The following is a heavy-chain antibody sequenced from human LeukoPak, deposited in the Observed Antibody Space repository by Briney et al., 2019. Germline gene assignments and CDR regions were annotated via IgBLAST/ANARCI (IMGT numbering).Heavy chain of an antibody. V-gene: IGHV3-7*01. D-gene: IGHD6-6*01. CDR1: GFTFSSYW. Sequence: GSLRLSCAASGFTFSSYWMSWVRQAPGKGLEWVANIKQDGSEKYYVDSVKGRFTISRDNAKNSLYLQMNSLRAEDTAVYYCARAMSIAARLQTIFDYWGQGTLVTVSS. CDR2: IKQDGSEK. CDR3: ARAMSIAARLQTIFDY. J-gene: IGHJ4*02.